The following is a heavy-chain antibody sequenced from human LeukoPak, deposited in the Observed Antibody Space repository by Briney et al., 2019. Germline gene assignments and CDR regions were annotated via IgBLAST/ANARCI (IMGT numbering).Heavy chain of an antibody. CDR1: GYTFTSYY. CDR2: IRPSGST. J-gene: IGHJ4*02. V-gene: IGHV1-46*01. Sequence: ASLKVSCKASGYTFTSYYIHWVRQAPGQGLEYMGIIRPSGSTAYAQKFQGRVTMTRDTSTSAVYMELSSLRSEDTAVYYCAREGPETYNFDFWGQGTQVTVPS. CDR3: AREGPETYNFDF. D-gene: IGHD5-18*01.